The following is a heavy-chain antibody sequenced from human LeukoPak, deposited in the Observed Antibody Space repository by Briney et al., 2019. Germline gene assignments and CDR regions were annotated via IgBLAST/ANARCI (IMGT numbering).Heavy chain of an antibody. CDR1: GFTFSSYW. CDR3: ATISGNYYNY. CDR2: IKQDGSEK. D-gene: IGHD1-26*01. V-gene: IGHV3-7*03. Sequence: GGSLRLSCAASGFTFSSYWMSWVRQAPGKGLEWVANIKQDGSEKYYVDSVKGRFTISRDNAKKSLYLQINSLRAEDTAVYYCATISGNYYNYWGQGSLVTVSS. J-gene: IGHJ4*02.